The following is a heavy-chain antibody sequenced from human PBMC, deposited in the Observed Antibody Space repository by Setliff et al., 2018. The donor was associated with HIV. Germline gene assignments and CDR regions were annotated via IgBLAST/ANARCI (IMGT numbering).Heavy chain of an antibody. Sequence: ASVKVSCKASGGTFSSYAISWVRQAPGQGLEWMGGIIPILGIANYAQKFQGRVTITTDESTSTAYLELSSLRSEDTAVYYCARDPGSSSFDYWGQGTPVTVSS. J-gene: IGHJ4*02. CDR1: GGTFSSYA. V-gene: IGHV1-69*10. D-gene: IGHD6-19*01. CDR3: ARDPGSSSFDY. CDR2: IIPILGIA.